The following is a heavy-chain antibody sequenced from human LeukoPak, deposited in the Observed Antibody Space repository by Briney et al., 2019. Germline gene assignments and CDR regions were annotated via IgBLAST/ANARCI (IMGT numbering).Heavy chain of an antibody. V-gene: IGHV3-30-3*01. J-gene: IGHJ4*02. D-gene: IGHD5-24*01. CDR3: SRDGEHGYNDIDF. Sequence: GGSLRLSCAASGFTLRSYSMHWVRQAPVRGLESVAVISPDGTNIYYAGSVKGRFTISRDNSENTLYLQMNSLRAEDTALYYCSRDGEHGYNDIDFWGQGTLVTVSS. CDR1: GFTLRSYS. CDR2: ISPDGTNI.